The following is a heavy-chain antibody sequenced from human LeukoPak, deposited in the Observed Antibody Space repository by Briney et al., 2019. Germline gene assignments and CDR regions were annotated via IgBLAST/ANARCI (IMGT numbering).Heavy chain of an antibody. CDR1: GYTFTSYY. V-gene: IGHV1-46*01. Sequence: ASVKVSCKASGYTFTSYYMHLVRQAPGQGLEWMGIINPSGGSTSYAQKFQGRVTMTRDTSTSTVYMELSSLRSEDTAVYYCARDPDILTGPYYFDYWGQGTLVTVSS. CDR3: ARDPDILTGPYYFDY. J-gene: IGHJ4*02. D-gene: IGHD3-9*01. CDR2: INPSGGST.